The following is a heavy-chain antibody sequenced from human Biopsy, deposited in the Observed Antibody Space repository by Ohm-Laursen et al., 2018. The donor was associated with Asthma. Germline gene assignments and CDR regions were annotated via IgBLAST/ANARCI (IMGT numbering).Heavy chain of an antibody. Sequence: TLSLTWTVSGGSTSSEDYYWTWIRQPPGKGLEWVGYVYSSGSTYYNPSLDSRVMISLDTSKNQFSLSLSSVTAADTAVYFCARDLGIVGATPDGFNIWGQGTLVTVSS. V-gene: IGHV4-30-4*01. CDR1: GGSTSSEDYY. CDR3: ARDLGIVGATPDGFNI. D-gene: IGHD1-26*01. CDR2: VYSSGST. J-gene: IGHJ3*02.